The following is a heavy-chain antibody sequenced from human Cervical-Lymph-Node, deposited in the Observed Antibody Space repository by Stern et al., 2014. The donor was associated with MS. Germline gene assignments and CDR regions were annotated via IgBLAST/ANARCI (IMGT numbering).Heavy chain of an antibody. CDR2: INSDGSSS. CDR1: GFTFSRYR. V-gene: IGHV3-74*01. J-gene: IGHJ6*02. CDR3: ARGGEHYSYYYAMDV. Sequence: EVQLVESGGGLVQPGGSLRLSCAASGFTFSRYRRHWVRHAPGQGPVWVSRINSDGSSSDYVASVKGRFTISRDNAKSTVYLEMNSLRVEDTAMYFCARGGEHYSYYYAMDVWGQGTTVTVSS. D-gene: IGHD5-12*01.